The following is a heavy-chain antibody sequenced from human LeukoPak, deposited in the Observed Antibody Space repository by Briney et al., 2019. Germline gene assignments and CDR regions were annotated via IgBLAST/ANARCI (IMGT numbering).Heavy chain of an antibody. V-gene: IGHV3-33*01. CDR2: IWYDGSNK. Sequence: GSLRLSCAASGFTFSSYGMHWVRQAPGKGLEWVAGIWYDGSNKYYADSVKGRFTISRDNSKNTLYLQMNSLRAEDTAVYYCARWDSSGYYLGYYYGMDVWGQGTTVTVSS. CDR3: ARWDSSGYYLGYYYGMDV. CDR1: GFTFSSYG. J-gene: IGHJ6*02. D-gene: IGHD3-22*01.